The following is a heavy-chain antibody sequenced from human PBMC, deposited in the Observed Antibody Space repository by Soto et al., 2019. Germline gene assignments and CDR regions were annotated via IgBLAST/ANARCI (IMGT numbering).Heavy chain of an antibody. J-gene: IGHJ4*02. CDR3: ARIQRISMIVVSKPYFDY. D-gene: IGHD3-22*01. CDR1: GFSLSNPRMG. Sequence: QVTLKESGPVLVKPTETLTLTCTVSGFSLSNPRMGVSWIRQPPGKALEWLAHIFSNDEKSYSTSLKSRLTISRDTSKSQVVLTMTKMDPVDTATYYCARIQRISMIVVSKPYFDYWGQGALVTVSS. V-gene: IGHV2-26*01. CDR2: IFSNDEK.